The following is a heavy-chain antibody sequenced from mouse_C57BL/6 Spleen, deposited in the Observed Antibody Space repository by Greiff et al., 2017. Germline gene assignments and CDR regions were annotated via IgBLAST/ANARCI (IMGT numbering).Heavy chain of an antibody. CDR1: GYTFTSYW. CDR3: ARREGWLTS. V-gene: IGHV1-55*01. J-gene: IGHJ2*01. Sequence: QVQLQQPGAELVKPGASVKLSCKASGYTFTSYWITWVKQRPGQGLEWIGDIYPGSGSTNYNEKFKSKATLTVNTSSSTAYMQLSSLTSEDSAVYYCARREGWLTSWGQGTTLTVSS. CDR2: IYPGSGST. D-gene: IGHD1-1*02.